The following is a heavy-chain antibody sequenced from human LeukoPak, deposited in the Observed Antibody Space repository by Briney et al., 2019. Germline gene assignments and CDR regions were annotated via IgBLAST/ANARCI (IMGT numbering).Heavy chain of an antibody. Sequence: PSETLSLTCTVSGGSISSYYWSWIRQPPGKGLEWIGYIYYSGSTNYNPSLKSRVTISVDTSKNQFSLKLNSVTAADTAVYYCAREEWSGGFDYWGQGTLVTVSS. CDR2: IYYSGST. D-gene: IGHD3-3*01. CDR3: AREEWSGGFDY. CDR1: GGSISSYY. J-gene: IGHJ4*02. V-gene: IGHV4-59*01.